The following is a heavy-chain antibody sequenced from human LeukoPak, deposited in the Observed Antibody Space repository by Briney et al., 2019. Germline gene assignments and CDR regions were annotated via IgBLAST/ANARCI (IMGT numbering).Heavy chain of an antibody. J-gene: IGHJ4*02. Sequence: PGGSLRLSCAASGFTFSSYDMHWVRQAPGKGLEWVAVIWYDGSNKYYADSVKGRFTISRDNSKNTLYLQMNSLRAEDTAVYYCASLTSGAAAGPNFDYWGQGALVTVSS. CDR2: IWYDGSNK. CDR3: ASLTSGAAAGPNFDY. D-gene: IGHD6-13*01. CDR1: GFTFSSYD. V-gene: IGHV3-33*08.